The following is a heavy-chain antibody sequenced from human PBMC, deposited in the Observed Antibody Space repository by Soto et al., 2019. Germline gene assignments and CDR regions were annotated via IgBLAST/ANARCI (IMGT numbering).Heavy chain of an antibody. Sequence: SETLSLTCAISGDSVSSNSAAWNWIRHSPSRGLELLGRTYYRSKWYNDYAVSVKSRITINPDTSKNQFSRQLNSVTTEDTAVYYCARASSADAFDIWGQGTMVTVSS. J-gene: IGHJ3*02. D-gene: IGHD6-6*01. V-gene: IGHV6-1*01. CDR1: GDSVSSNSAA. CDR3: ARASSADAFDI. CDR2: TYYRSKWYN.